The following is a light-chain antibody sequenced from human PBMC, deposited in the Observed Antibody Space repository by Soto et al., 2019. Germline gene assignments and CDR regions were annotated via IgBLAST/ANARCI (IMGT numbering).Light chain of an antibody. V-gene: IGKV1-5*03. CDR2: KAS. Sequence: DIQMTQSPSTLSESVGDRLTITGRASQSISIWLAWYQQKPGKAPKLLIYKASSLESGVPSRFSGSGSGTEFTLTISSLQPDDYATYYCQQYNSYWTFGQGTKVEIK. CDR1: QSISIW. J-gene: IGKJ1*01. CDR3: QQYNSYWT.